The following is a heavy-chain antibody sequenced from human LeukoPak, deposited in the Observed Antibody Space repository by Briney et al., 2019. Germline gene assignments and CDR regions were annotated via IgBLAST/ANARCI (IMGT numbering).Heavy chain of an antibody. V-gene: IGHV3-15*01. J-gene: IGHJ4*02. CDR3: AKDGQYSTGWYFDY. CDR2: IKSKTDGGTT. Sequence: GGSLRLTCAGSGFTFSNSWMSWVRQAPGKGLEWVGRIKSKTDGGTTDYAAPVKGRFTISRDNSKNTLYLQMNSLRAEDTAVYYCAKDGQYSTGWYFDYWGQGTLVTVSS. CDR1: GFTFSNSW. D-gene: IGHD6-19*01.